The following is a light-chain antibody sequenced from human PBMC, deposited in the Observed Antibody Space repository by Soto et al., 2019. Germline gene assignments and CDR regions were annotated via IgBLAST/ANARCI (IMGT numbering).Light chain of an antibody. CDR3: QHSYSFPLT. CDR2: AAS. CDR1: QSISRY. Sequence: DIQMTQSPSSLSASLGDRVTITCRASQSISRYLSWYQHKSGNAPNLLIYAASSLRSGVPSRFSGSGSGTDFTLTISNLQPEDSATYYCQHSYSFPLTFGGGTKVEIK. J-gene: IGKJ4*01. V-gene: IGKV1-39*01.